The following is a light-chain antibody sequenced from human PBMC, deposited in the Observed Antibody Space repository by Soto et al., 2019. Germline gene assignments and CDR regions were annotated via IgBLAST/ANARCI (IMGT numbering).Light chain of an antibody. Sequence: DIVMTQSPLSLPVTPGEPASISCRSSQSLLLSNGYNYLDWYLQKPGQSPQPLIYLGSHRASGVPDRFSGSGSGTDFTLKISRVEAEDVGVYYCMQSLQTPRSITFGQGTRLEIK. CDR2: LGS. CDR3: MQSLQTPRSIT. J-gene: IGKJ5*01. CDR1: QSLLLSNGYNY. V-gene: IGKV2-28*01.